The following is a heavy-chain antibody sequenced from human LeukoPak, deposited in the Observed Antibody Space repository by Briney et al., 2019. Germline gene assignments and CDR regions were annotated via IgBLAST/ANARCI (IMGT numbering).Heavy chain of an antibody. CDR3: ARPQGVHPQSYDAFDI. D-gene: IGHD1-1*01. Sequence: SETLSLTCTVSGGSISSSSYYWGWIRQPPGKGLEWIGSIYYSGSTYYNPSLKSRVTISVDTSKNQFSLKLSSVTAADTAVYYCARPQGVHPQSYDAFDIWGQGTMVTVSS. V-gene: IGHV4-39*01. CDR2: IYYSGST. CDR1: GGSISSSSYY. J-gene: IGHJ3*02.